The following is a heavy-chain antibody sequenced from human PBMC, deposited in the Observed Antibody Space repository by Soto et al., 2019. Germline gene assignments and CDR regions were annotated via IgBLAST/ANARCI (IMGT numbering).Heavy chain of an antibody. V-gene: IGHV3-21*01. J-gene: IGHJ4*02. Sequence: GGSLRLSCAASGFTFSSYSMNWVRQAPGKGLEWVSSISSSSSYIYYADSVKGRFTISRDNAKNSLYLQMNSLRAEDTAVYYCARSGFMITFGGVIAPHFGYWGQGTLVTVSS. CDR1: GFTFSSYS. D-gene: IGHD3-16*02. CDR2: ISSSSSYI. CDR3: ARSGFMITFGGVIAPHFGY.